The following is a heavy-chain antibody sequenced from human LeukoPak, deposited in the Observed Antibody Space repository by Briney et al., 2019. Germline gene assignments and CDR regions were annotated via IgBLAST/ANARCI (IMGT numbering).Heavy chain of an antibody. CDR2: ISWNSGSI. CDR1: GFTFDDYA. J-gene: IGHJ4*02. V-gene: IGHV3-9*01. Sequence: GGSLRLSCAASGFTFDDYAMHWVRQAPGKGLEWVSGISWNSGSIGYADSVKGRFTISRDNAKNSLYLQMNSLRAEDTALYYCAKDIYYDIHLFDYWGQGTLVTVSS. CDR3: AKDIYYDIHLFDY. D-gene: IGHD3-9*01.